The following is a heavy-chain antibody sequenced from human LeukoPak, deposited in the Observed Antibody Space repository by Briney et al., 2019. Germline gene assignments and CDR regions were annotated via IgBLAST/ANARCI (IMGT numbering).Heavy chain of an antibody. CDR1: GGSVSSGSYY. J-gene: IGHJ5*02. CDR3: ARDFSVYYGSGAPGWFDP. V-gene: IGHV4-61*01. Sequence: PSETLSLTCTVSGGSVSSGSYYWSWIRKPPGKGLEWIGYIYYSGSTNYNPSLKSRVTISVDTSKNQFSLKLSSVTAADTAVYYCARDFSVYYGSGAPGWFDPWGQGTLVTVSS. CDR2: IYYSGST. D-gene: IGHD3-10*01.